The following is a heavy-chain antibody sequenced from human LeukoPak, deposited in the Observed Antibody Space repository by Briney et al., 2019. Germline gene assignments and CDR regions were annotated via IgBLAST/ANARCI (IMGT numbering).Heavy chain of an antibody. D-gene: IGHD2-2*01. CDR3: AREGCSSTSCRPYNWFDP. CDR2: ISSSSSTI. CDR1: GFTFSSYS. V-gene: IGHV3-48*01. J-gene: IGHJ5*02. Sequence: GGSLRLSCAASGFTFSSYSMNWVRQAPGKGLEWVSYISSSSSTIYYADSVKGRFTISRDNARNSLYLQMNSLRAEDTAVYYRAREGCSSTSCRPYNWFDPWGQGTLVTVSS.